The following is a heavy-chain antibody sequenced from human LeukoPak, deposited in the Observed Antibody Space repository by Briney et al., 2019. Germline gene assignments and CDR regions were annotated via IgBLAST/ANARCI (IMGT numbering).Heavy chain of an antibody. CDR2: TSSNDAGK. CDR1: GFTLSSYA. J-gene: IGHJ4*02. CDR3: AKSAVTTCRGGFCFPFDS. Sequence: PGGSLRLSCTVSGFTLSSYALSWVRRAPGKGLEWVSATSSNDAGKYYADSVRGRFTISRDNSRNTMYLQMNSLRAEDTPVYYCAKSAVTTCRGGFCFPFDSWGQGTLVTVSS. V-gene: IGHV3-23*01. D-gene: IGHD2-15*01.